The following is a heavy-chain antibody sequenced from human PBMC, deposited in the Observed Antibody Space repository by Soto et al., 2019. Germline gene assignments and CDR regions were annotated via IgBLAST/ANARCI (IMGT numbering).Heavy chain of an antibody. CDR2: IYPGDSDT. J-gene: IGHJ6*02. Sequence: PGESLKISCKGSGYTFTNYWIGWVRQMPWKGLEWVGLIYPGDSDTKYNPSFQGQVTISAEKSISTTYLQWSSLKASDTAIYYCPASICYYGMDVWGQGTTVTASS. CDR1: GYTFTNYW. CDR3: PASICYYGMDV. V-gene: IGHV5-51*01.